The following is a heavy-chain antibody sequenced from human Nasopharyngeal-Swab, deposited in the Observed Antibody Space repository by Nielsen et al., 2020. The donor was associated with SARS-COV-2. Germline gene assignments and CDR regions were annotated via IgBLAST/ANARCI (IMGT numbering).Heavy chain of an antibody. J-gene: IGHJ6*02. CDR1: GYTFTSYD. Sequence: ASVKVSCKASGYTFTSYDINWVRQATGQGLEWMGWMNPNSGNTGYAQKFQGRVTMTRNTSISTAYMELSSLRSEDTAVYYCAGPGCSSTSCYEGYYYGMDVWGQGTTVTVSS. V-gene: IGHV1-8*01. CDR3: AGPGCSSTSCYEGYYYGMDV. CDR2: MNPNSGNT. D-gene: IGHD2-2*01.